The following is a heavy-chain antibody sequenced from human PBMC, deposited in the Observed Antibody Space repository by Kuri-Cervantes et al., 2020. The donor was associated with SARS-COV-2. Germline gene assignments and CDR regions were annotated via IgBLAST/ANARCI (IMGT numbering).Heavy chain of an antibody. CDR3: ATHSSSWYKAFDI. V-gene: IGHV1-8*02. CDR1: GATFSTYG. D-gene: IGHD6-13*01. Sequence: ASVKVSCKASGATFSTYGFSWVRQAPGQGLEWMGWINPNSGNTGYAQKFQGRVTMTRNTSISTAYMELSSLRSEDTAVYYCATHSSSWYKAFDIWGQGTMVTVSS. CDR2: INPNSGNT. J-gene: IGHJ3*02.